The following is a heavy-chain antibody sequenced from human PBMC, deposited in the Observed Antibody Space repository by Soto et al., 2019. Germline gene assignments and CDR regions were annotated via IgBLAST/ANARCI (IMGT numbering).Heavy chain of an antibody. CDR2: TSYDGGDK. J-gene: IGHJ1*01. V-gene: IGHV3-30*19. Sequence: ESGGGVVQPGTSLRVSCVGSGFTFRSYVIHWVRQAPGKGLEWVALTSYDGGDKYYGDSVRGRFTISRDNSRNTVDLQMDSLRLEDTALYYCARWGTTGGLDVWGQGTLVSVS. CDR3: ARWGTTGGLDV. CDR1: GFTFRSYV. D-gene: IGHD3-16*01.